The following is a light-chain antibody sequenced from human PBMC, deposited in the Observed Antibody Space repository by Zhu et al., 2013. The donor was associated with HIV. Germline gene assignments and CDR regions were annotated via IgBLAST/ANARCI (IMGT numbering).Light chain of an antibody. J-gene: IGLJ3*02. CDR2: RNN. V-gene: IGLV1-47*01. CDR1: SSNIGSNY. Sequence: QSVLTQPPSASGTPGQRVTIPCSGSSSNIGSNYVYWYQQLPGTAPKLLIYRNNQRPSGVPDRFSGSKSGTSASLAISGLQSEDEADYYCEVWDDNLKRVFGGGTRLTVL. CDR3: EVWDDNLKRV.